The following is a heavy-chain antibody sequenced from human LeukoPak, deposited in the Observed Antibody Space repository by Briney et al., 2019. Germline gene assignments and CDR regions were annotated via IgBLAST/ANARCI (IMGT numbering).Heavy chain of an antibody. CDR2: INHSGST. Sequence: SETLSLTCAVYGGSFSDYYWSWIRQPPGKGLEWIGEINHSGSTNYNPSLKSRVTISVDTSKNQFSLKLSSVTAADTVVYYCARGSPPGGSYPFDPWGQGTLVTVSS. J-gene: IGHJ5*02. CDR1: GGSFSDYY. V-gene: IGHV4-34*01. CDR3: ARGSPPGGSYPFDP. D-gene: IGHD1-26*01.